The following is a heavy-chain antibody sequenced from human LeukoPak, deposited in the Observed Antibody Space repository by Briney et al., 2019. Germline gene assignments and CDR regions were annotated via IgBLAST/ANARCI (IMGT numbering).Heavy chain of an antibody. CDR3: AKSRNRGTVSGTFDY. V-gene: IGHV3-30*18. D-gene: IGHD1-14*01. J-gene: IGHJ4*02. CDR1: GFTFSSHG. CDR2: ISYDGINK. Sequence: GRSLRLSCAASGFTFSSHGMHWVRQAPGKGLEWVAVISYDGINKYYGDSMKGQFTIARDNSKNTLYLQMNSLRAEDTAVYYCAKSRNRGTVSGTFDYWGQGTVVTVSS.